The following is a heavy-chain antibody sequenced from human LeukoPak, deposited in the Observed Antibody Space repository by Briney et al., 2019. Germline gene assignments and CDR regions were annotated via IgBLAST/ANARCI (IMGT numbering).Heavy chain of an antibody. CDR1: GGSISGYY. Sequence: SETLSLTCAVSGGSISGYYWGWIRQPPGKGLEYIGYIYYSGSTNYNPSLKSRVTMSVDTSKNQFSLKLNSVTAADTAVYYCARRVEMATSVGFDPWGQGTLVTVSS. CDR2: IYYSGST. CDR3: ARRVEMATSVGFDP. V-gene: IGHV4-59*08. J-gene: IGHJ5*02. D-gene: IGHD5-24*01.